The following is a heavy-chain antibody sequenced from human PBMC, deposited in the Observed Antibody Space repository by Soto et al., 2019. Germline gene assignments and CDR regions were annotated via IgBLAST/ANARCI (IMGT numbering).Heavy chain of an antibody. D-gene: IGHD3-16*01. J-gene: IGHJ4*02. CDR1: GGSMRGQH. CDR2: HHSDST. CDR3: ATYTVGEGGRGY. V-gene: IGHV4-4*09. Sequence: QVQLQESGPGLVKPSETLSLTCTVSGGSMRGQHWSWIRQPPGKGLEWIGHHSDSTNYNPSLKSRITISTGTSKNQFSLKLSSVTAAATAVYYCATYTVGEGGRGYWGQGTLVTVSS.